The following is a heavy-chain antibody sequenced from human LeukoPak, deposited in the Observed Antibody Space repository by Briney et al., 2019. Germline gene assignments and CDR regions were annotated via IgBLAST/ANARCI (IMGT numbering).Heavy chain of an antibody. D-gene: IGHD3-16*01. J-gene: IGHJ6*03. CDR1: GFTFSSYA. V-gene: IGHV3-30-3*01. CDR2: ISYDGSNK. Sequence: GGSLRLSCAASGFTFSSYAMHWVRQAPGKGLEWVAVISYDGSNKYYADSVKGRFTISRDNSKNTLYLQMNSLRAEDTAVYYCARVRFVGIPTYYYYMDVWGKGTTVTVSS. CDR3: ARVRFVGIPTYYYYMDV.